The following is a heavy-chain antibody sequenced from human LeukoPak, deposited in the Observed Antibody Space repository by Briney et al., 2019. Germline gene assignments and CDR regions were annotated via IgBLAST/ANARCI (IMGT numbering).Heavy chain of an antibody. V-gene: IGHV3-74*01. CDR2: ITGDGGTT. CDR3: ARDHSAEQHYYDSSAYYPDY. CDR1: GFTFSSYW. Sequence: PGGSLRLSCAASGFTFSSYWMHWVRQAPGRGLVWVSRITGDGGTTDYADSVKGRFTISRDNAKNTLYLEMNSLRAEDTAVYYCARDHSAEQHYYDSSAYYPDYWGQGTLVTVSS. J-gene: IGHJ4*02. D-gene: IGHD3-22*01.